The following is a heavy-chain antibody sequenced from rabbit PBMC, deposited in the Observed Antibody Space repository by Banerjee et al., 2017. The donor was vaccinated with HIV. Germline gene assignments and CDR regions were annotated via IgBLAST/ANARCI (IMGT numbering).Heavy chain of an antibody. J-gene: IGHJ3*01. Sequence: QEQLEESGGDLVKPEGSLTLTCTASGFSFSNKYVMCWVRQAPGKGLEWIACINTSSGNTVYATWAKGRFTISRTSSTTLTLRMTSLTAADTATYFCTTELTGNVNFWGQGTLVTVS. CDR3: TTELTGNVNF. V-gene: IGHV1S45*01. CDR1: GFSFSNKYV. CDR2: INTSSGNT. D-gene: IGHD7-1*01.